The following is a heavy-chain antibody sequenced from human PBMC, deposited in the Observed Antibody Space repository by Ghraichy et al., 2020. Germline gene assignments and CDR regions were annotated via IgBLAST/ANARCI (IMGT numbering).Heavy chain of an antibody. D-gene: IGHD2-21*02. CDR1: GFTVNSNY. CDR2: LYSGGTT. CDR3: ARDANCGGDCHSVY. Sequence: GGSLRLSCAASGFTVNSNYMSWVRQAPGKGLEWVSILYSGGTTYYADSVKGRFTISRDNSKNTQYLQMNSLRAEDTAVYYCARDANCGGDCHSVYWGQGTLVTVSS. J-gene: IGHJ4*02. V-gene: IGHV3-53*01.